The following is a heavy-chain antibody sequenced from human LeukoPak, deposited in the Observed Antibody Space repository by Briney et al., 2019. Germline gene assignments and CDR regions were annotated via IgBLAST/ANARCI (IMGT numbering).Heavy chain of an antibody. CDR2: IRSKANSYAT. J-gene: IGHJ6*02. Sequence: PGGSLRLSCAASGFTFSGSAMHWVRQASGKGLEWVGRIRSKANSYATAYAASVKGRFTISRDDSKNTAYLQMNSLKTEDTAVYYCTRPPRYGGYYYGMDVWGQGTTVTVSS. CDR1: GFTFSGSA. CDR3: TRPPRYGGYYYGMDV. D-gene: IGHD1-1*01. V-gene: IGHV3-73*01.